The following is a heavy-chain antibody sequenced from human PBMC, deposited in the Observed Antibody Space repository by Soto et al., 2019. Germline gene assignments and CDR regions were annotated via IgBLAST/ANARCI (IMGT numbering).Heavy chain of an antibody. V-gene: IGHV4-59*11. Sequence: LTRSVAYGTSINHGGRWIRQPTGKGLEWIGYIYYSGSTNYNPSLKSRVTISVDTSKNQFSLKLSSVTAADTAVYYCARVYRDSSSWYTLAGNYYYYGMDVWGQGTTVTVSS. CDR1: YGTSINHG. J-gene: IGHJ6*02. D-gene: IGHD6-13*01. CDR3: ARVYRDSSSWYTLAGNYYYYGMDV. CDR2: IYYSGST.